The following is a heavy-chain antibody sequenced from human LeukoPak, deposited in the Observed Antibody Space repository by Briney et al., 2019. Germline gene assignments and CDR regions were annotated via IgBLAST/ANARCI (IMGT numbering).Heavy chain of an antibody. D-gene: IGHD3-10*01. J-gene: IGHJ4*02. V-gene: IGHV3-30*18. CDR1: GFTFSSYG. Sequence: GGSLRLSCAASGFTFSSYGMHWVRQAPGKGLEWVAVISYDGSNKYYADSVKGRFTISRDNSKNTLYLQMNSLRAEDTAVYYCAKDRGASEGIDYWGQGTLVTVSS. CDR3: AKDRGASEGIDY. CDR2: ISYDGSNK.